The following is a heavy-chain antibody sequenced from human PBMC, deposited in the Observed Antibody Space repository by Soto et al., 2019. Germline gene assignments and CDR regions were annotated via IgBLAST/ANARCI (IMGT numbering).Heavy chain of an antibody. CDR3: TRDHSGEDAFDI. D-gene: IGHD1-26*01. J-gene: IGHJ3*02. CDR2: IRSKAYGGTT. Sequence: EVQLVESGGGLVQPGRSLRLSCTASGFTFGDYAMSWFRQAPGKGLEWVGFIRSKAYGGTTEYAASVKGRFTISRDYSKSIAYLQMNSLKTEDTAVYYCTRDHSGEDAFDIWGQGTMVTVSS. V-gene: IGHV3-49*03. CDR1: GFTFGDYA.